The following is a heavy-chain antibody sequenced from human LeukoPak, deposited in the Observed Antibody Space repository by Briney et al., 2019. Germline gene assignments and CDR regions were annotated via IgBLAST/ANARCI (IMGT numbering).Heavy chain of an antibody. J-gene: IGHJ3*02. CDR2: ISRNSDTI. V-gene: IGHV3-9*02. Sequence: PGRSLRLSCAASGFTSDDYAMHWVRQAPGKGLEWVSGISRNSDTIGYADSVKGRFTISRDNAKNSLYLQINSLRIEDMALYYCAKSHINYGGYSADAFDIWGRGTMVTVSS. CDR1: GFTSDDYA. CDR3: AKSHINYGGYSADAFDI. D-gene: IGHD3-22*01.